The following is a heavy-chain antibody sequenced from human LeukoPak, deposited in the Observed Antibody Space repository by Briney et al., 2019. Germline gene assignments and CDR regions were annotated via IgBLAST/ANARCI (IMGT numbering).Heavy chain of an antibody. V-gene: IGHV1-18*01. CDR1: GYTFTSYG. D-gene: IGHD3-16*02. J-gene: IGHJ3*02. CDR2: ISAYNGNT. Sequence: ASVKVSCKASGYTFTSYGISWVRQAPGQGLEWMGWISAYNGNTNYAQKLQGRVTMTTDTSTSTAYMELRSLRSDDTAVYYCARTSDPDLIMITFGGVIDDAFDIWGQGTMVTVSS. CDR3: ARTSDPDLIMITFGGVIDDAFDI.